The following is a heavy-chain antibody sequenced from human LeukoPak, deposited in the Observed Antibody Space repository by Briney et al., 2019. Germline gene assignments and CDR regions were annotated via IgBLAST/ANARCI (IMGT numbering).Heavy chain of an antibody. D-gene: IGHD2-2*01. V-gene: IGHV1-46*01. CDR2: INPSGGST. CDR1: GYTFTSYY. CDR3: ARAYCSSTSCFHRGAFDI. Sequence: GASVKVSCKASGYTFTSYYMHWVRQAPGQGLEWMGIINPSGGSTSYAQKFQGRVTMTRDTSTSTVYKELSSLRSEDTAVYYCARAYCSSTSCFHRGAFDIWGQGTMVTVSS. J-gene: IGHJ3*02.